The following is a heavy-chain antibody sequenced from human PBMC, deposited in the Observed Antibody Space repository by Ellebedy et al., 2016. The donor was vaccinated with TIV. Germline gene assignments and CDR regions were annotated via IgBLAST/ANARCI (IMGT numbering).Heavy chain of an antibody. Sequence: GESLKISCAASGFTFSSYAMHWVRQAPGKGLEWVAVISYDGSNKYYADSVKGRFTISRDNSKNTLYLQMNSLRAEDTAVYYCARVLRWSGHKGGSDYWGQGTLVTVSS. J-gene: IGHJ4*02. CDR2: ISYDGSNK. CDR3: ARVLRWSGHKGGSDY. D-gene: IGHD3-3*01. CDR1: GFTFSSYA. V-gene: IGHV3-30-3*01.